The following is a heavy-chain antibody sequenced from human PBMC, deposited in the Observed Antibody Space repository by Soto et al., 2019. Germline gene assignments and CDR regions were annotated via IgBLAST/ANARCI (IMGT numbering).Heavy chain of an antibody. Sequence: GGSLRLSCAASGFTFSDYYMSWIRQAPGKGLEWVSYISSSGSTIYYADSVKGRFTISRDNAKNSLYLQMNSLRAEDTAVYYCSRVQLRPGHYYYGMNVWGQGTTVTVSS. CDR2: ISSSGSTI. CDR3: SRVQLRPGHYYYGMNV. CDR1: GFTFSDYY. V-gene: IGHV3-11*01. J-gene: IGHJ6*02. D-gene: IGHD2-2*01.